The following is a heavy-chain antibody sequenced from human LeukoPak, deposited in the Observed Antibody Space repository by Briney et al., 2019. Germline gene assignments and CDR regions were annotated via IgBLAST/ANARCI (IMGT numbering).Heavy chain of an antibody. CDR3: ARRRGYSYVVPSSFDC. V-gene: IGHV4-34*01. CDR1: GGSFSGYY. Sequence: SETLSLTCAVYGGSFSGYYWSWIRQPPGKGLEWIGEINHSGSTNYNPSLKSRVTISVDTSKNQFSLKLSSVTAADTAVYYCARRRGYSYVVPSSFDCWGQGTLVTVSS. CDR2: INHSGST. J-gene: IGHJ4*02. D-gene: IGHD5-18*01.